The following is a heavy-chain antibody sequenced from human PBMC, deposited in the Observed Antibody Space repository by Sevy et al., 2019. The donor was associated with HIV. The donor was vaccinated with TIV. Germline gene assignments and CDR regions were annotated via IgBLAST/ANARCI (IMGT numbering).Heavy chain of an antibody. Sequence: SGPTLVKPTQTLRLTCTFSGFSFSTSGVGVGWIRQPPGKALEWLAIIYWDDDKRYSPSLKSRLTISKDTSKDQVVLTMANMDPVDTGTYYCAHRRSKGITITEFDYWGQGTPVTVSS. D-gene: IGHD3-3*01. J-gene: IGHJ4*02. CDR1: GFSFSTSGVG. V-gene: IGHV2-5*02. CDR3: AHRRSKGITITEFDY. CDR2: IYWDDDK.